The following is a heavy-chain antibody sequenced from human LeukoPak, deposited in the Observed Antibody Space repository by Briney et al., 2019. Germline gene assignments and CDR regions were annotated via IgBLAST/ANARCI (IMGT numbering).Heavy chain of an antibody. CDR1: GYSFTTYW. J-gene: IGHJ4*02. V-gene: IGHV5-51*01. CDR2: IYPGDSDT. Sequence: GESLKISCKGSGYSFTTYWIGWVRQMPGKGLEWMGIIYPGDSDTRYSPSFQGQVTISADKSISTAYLQWSSLKASDTAMYYCAITIFGVVRHFDYWGQGTLVTVSS. CDR3: AITIFGVVRHFDY. D-gene: IGHD3-3*01.